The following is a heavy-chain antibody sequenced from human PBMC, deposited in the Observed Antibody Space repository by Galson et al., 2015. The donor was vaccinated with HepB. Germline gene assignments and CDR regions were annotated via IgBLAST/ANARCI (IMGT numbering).Heavy chain of an antibody. CDR1: GFTFSSYS. CDR2: ISSSSSYI. CDR3: ARVLSSSWSWYYYGMDV. Sequence: SLRLSCAASGFTFSSYSMNWVRQAPGKGLEWVSSISSSSSYIYYGDSVKGRFTISRDNAKNSLYLQMNSLRAEDTAVYYCARVLSSSWSWYYYGMDVWGQGTTVTVSS. D-gene: IGHD6-13*01. V-gene: IGHV3-21*01. J-gene: IGHJ6*02.